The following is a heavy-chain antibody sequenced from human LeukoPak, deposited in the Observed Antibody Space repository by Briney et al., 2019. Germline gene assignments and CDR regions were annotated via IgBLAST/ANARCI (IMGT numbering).Heavy chain of an antibody. Sequence: PGASLRLSCAASGFTFSSYAMSWVRQAPGKGLEWVSAISGSGGSTYYADSVKGRSTISRDNSKNTLYLQMNSLRAEDTAVYYCAKDQAIFGVVLSWGQGTLVTVSS. V-gene: IGHV3-23*01. CDR2: ISGSGGST. J-gene: IGHJ5*02. D-gene: IGHD3-3*01. CDR1: GFTFSSYA. CDR3: AKDQAIFGVVLS.